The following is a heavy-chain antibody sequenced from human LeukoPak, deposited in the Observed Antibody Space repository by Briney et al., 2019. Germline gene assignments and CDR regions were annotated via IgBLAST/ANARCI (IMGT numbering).Heavy chain of an antibody. J-gene: IGHJ4*02. CDR1: GYTFTSYD. V-gene: IGHV1-8*01. D-gene: IGHD1-20*01. Sequence: ASVKVSCKASGYTFTSYDINWVRQATGQGLEWMGWMNPNSGNTGYAQKFQGRVTMTRNTSISTAYMELSSLRSEDTAVYYCARVKIYNWNVAYFDYWGERTLVTVSS. CDR2: MNPNSGNT. CDR3: ARVKIYNWNVAYFDY.